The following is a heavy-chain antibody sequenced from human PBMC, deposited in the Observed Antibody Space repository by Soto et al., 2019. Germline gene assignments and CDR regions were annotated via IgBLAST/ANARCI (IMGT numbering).Heavy chain of an antibody. CDR2: IYSGGST. CDR3: ARVVVVAATRESVVRYFDY. D-gene: IGHD2-15*01. Sequence: GGSLRLSCAASGFTVSSNYMSWVRQAPGKGLEWVSVIYSGGSTYYADSVKGRFTISRHNSKNKLYLQMNSLRAEDTAVDYCARVVVVAATRESVVRYFDYWGQGTLVTVSS. CDR1: GFTVSSNY. V-gene: IGHV3-53*04. J-gene: IGHJ4*02.